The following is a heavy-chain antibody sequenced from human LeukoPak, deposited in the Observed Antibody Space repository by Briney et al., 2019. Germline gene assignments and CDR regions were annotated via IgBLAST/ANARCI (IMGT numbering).Heavy chain of an antibody. D-gene: IGHD1-26*01. J-gene: IGHJ4*02. V-gene: IGHV4-34*01. CDR1: GGSISNYY. CDR2: INHSGST. Sequence: PSETLSLTRTVSGGSISNYYWSWIRQPPGKGLEWIGEINHSGSTNYNPSLKSRVTISVDTFKNQFSLKLSSVTAADTAVYYCARGGYSGSYWADEYYFDYWGQGTLVTVSS. CDR3: ARGGYSGSYWADEYYFDY.